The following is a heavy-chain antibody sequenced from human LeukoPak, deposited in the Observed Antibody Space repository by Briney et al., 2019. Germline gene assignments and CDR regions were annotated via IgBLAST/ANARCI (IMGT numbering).Heavy chain of an antibody. V-gene: IGHV3-21*01. CDR1: GFTSSSYS. CDR3: ARGRTRYYFDY. D-gene: IGHD1-14*01. Sequence: GGSLRLSCAASGFTSSSYSMNWVRQAPGKGLEWVSSISSSSSYIYYADSVKGRFTISRDNAKNSLYLQMNSLRAEDTAVYYCARGRTRYYFDYWGQGTLVTVSS. J-gene: IGHJ4*02. CDR2: ISSSSSYI.